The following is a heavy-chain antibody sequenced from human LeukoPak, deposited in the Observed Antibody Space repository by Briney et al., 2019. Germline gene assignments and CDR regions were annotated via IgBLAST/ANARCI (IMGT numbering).Heavy chain of an antibody. D-gene: IGHD4-17*01. CDR1: GFSFSIYS. Sequence: GGSLRLSCAASGFSFSIYSMYWIRQAPEKGLEWVSSITSSSTYIYYADSVKGRFTISRANANNSLYLQMNSLRAEDTAVYYCARGDYGDYVAYWGQGTLVAVSS. CDR2: ITSSSTYI. J-gene: IGHJ4*02. CDR3: ARGDYGDYVAY. V-gene: IGHV3-21*01.